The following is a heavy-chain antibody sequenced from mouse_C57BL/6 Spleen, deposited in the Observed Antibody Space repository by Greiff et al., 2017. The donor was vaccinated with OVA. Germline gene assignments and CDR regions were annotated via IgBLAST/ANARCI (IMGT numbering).Heavy chain of an antibody. D-gene: IGHD1-1*01. CDR1: GYTFTSYW. CDR2: IDPSDSYT. CDR3: ARRGAPYGSSYDWYFDV. J-gene: IGHJ1*03. Sequence: QVQLQQPGAELVMPGASVKLSCKASGYTFTSYWMHWVKQRPGQGLEWIGEIDPSDSYTNYNQKFKGKSTLTVQKSSSTAYMQLSSLTSEDSAVYYCARRGAPYGSSYDWYFDVWGTGTTVTVSS. V-gene: IGHV1-69*01.